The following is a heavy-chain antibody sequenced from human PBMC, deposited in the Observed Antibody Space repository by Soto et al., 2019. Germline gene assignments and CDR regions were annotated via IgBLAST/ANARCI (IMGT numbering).Heavy chain of an antibody. V-gene: IGHV1-18*01. CDR3: ARDRGPAAPYYYYYGMDV. J-gene: IGHJ6*02. D-gene: IGHD2-2*01. Sequence: ASVKVSCKASGYTFTSYGISWVRQAPGQGLEWTGWISAYNGNTNYAQKLQGRVTMTTDTSTSTAYMELRSLRSDDTAVYYCARDRGPAAPYYYYYGMDVWGQGTTVTVSS. CDR2: ISAYNGNT. CDR1: GYTFTSYG.